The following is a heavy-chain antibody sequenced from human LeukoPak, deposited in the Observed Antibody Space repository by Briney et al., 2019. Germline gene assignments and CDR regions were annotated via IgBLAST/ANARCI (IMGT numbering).Heavy chain of an antibody. CDR1: GFTFDDYA. CDR2: ISWNSGSI. J-gene: IGHJ4*02. CDR3: AKDSSSWLNYYFDY. V-gene: IGHV3-9*01. Sequence: GRSLRLSCAASGFTFDDYAMHWVRQAPGKGLEWVSGISWNSGSIGYADSVKGRFTISRDNAKNSLYLRMNSLRAEDTALYYCAKDSSSWLNYYFDYWGQGTLVTVSS. D-gene: IGHD6-13*01.